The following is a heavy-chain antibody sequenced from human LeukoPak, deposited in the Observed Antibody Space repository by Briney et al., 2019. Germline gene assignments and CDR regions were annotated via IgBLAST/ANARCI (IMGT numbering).Heavy chain of an antibody. Sequence: GGSLRLSCAASGFKFSSYVMRWVRQAPGKGLEWVSVISGSGDTTYYADSVKGRFTISRDNSKNTLYLQMNSLRAEDTAVYYCAAARVPEYSQHWGQGTLVTVSS. D-gene: IGHD5-18*01. CDR2: ISGSGDTT. CDR1: GFKFSSYV. CDR3: AAARVPEYSQH. V-gene: IGHV3-23*01. J-gene: IGHJ1*01.